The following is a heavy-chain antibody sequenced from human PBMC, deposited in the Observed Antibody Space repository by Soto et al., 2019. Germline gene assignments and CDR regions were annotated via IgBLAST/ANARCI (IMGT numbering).Heavy chain of an antibody. D-gene: IGHD5-18*01. CDR1: GYTFTGYY. V-gene: IGHV1-2*04. Sequence: ASVKVSCKASGYTFTGYYMHWVRQAPGQGLEWMGWINPNSGGTNYAQKFQGWVTMTRDTSISTAYMELSRLRSDDTAVYYCARDRGNGYSYGTYYYYYYDMDVWGKGTTVTVSS. J-gene: IGHJ6*03. CDR2: INPNSGGT. CDR3: ARDRGNGYSYGTYYYYYYDMDV.